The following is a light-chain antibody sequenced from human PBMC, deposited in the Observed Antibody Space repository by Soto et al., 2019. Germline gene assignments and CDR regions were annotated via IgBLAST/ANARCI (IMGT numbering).Light chain of an antibody. CDR2: QDT. J-gene: IGLJ2*01. CDR1: KLGDKY. Sequence: SYELTQTPSVSVSPGQTATITCSGDKLGDKYVCWYQHKPGQSPTLFIYQDTKRPSGIPERFSGSNSGNTATLTISGTQAMDEAEYYCQAWDRSSALVFGGGTKLTVL. V-gene: IGLV3-1*01. CDR3: QAWDRSSALV.